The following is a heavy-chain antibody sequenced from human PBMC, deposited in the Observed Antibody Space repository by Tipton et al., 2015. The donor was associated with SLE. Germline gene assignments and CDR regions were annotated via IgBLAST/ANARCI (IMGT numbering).Heavy chain of an antibody. CDR1: GFMFSNHA. J-gene: IGHJ3*02. CDR2: ISSDGSNK. CDR3: ARAGSEVCGTRRDGFDI. V-gene: IGHV3-30-3*01. Sequence: SLRLSCAASGFMFSNHAMHWVRQAPGKGLEWVAMISSDGSNKYYADSVKGRVTISRDNSKKTLFLQMNSLRAEDTAVYYCARAGSEVCGTRRDGFDIWGQGTMVTVSS. D-gene: IGHD2-2*01.